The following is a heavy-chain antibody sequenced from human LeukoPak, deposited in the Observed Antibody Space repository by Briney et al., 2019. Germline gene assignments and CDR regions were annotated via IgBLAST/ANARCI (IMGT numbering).Heavy chain of an antibody. V-gene: IGHV1-2*06. CDR1: GYTFTGYY. D-gene: IGHD6-13*01. J-gene: IGHJ5*02. Sequence: ASVTVSCKASGYTFTGYYMHWVRQAPGQGLEWMGRINPNSGGTNYAQKFQGRVTMTRDTSISTAYMELSRLRSDDTAVYYCARERRGSSWSTKSYNWFDPWGQGTLVTVSS. CDR3: ARERRGSSWSTKSYNWFDP. CDR2: INPNSGGT.